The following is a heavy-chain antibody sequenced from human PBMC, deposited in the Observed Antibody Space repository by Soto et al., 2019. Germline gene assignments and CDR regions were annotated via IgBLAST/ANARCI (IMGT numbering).Heavy chain of an antibody. CDR1: GFTFSSYA. CDR3: AREGGGYYFDY. V-gene: IGHV3-64*01. D-gene: IGHD3-16*01. Sequence: GGSLRLSCAASGFTFSSYAMHWVRQAPGKGLEYVSAISSNGGSTYYANSVKGRFTISRDNSKNTLYLQMGSLRAEDMAVYYCAREGGGYYFDYWGQGNLVTVSS. CDR2: ISSNGGST. J-gene: IGHJ4*02.